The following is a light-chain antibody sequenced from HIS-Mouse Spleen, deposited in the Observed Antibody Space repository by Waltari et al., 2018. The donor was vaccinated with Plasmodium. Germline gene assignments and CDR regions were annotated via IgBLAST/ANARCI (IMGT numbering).Light chain of an antibody. Sequence: SYELTQPPSVSVSPGQTARNTSSGDALPNTYAYWYQQKSGQAPVLVIYEDSKRPSGIPERFSGSSSGTMATLTISGAQVEDEADYYCYSTDSSGNHRVFGGGTKLTVL. CDR3: YSTDSSGNHRV. V-gene: IGLV3-10*01. J-gene: IGLJ3*02. CDR1: ALPNTY. CDR2: EDS.